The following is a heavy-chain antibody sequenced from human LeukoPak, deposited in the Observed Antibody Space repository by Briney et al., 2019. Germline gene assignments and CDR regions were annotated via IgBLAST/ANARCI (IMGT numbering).Heavy chain of an antibody. V-gene: IGHV3-7*01. CDR1: GFTFSSHW. CDR2: IKQDGNEI. D-gene: IGHD3-10*01. CDR3: AKEILKRCFGNDNKSYFGS. Sequence: GGSLRLSCAASGFTFSSHWMTWVRQAPGKGLEWVANIKQDGNEINYVDSVKGRFTISRDNAKTSLYLQMNSLRAEDTALYYCAKEILKRCFGNDNKSYFGSRGQGTLVTGFS. J-gene: IGHJ4*03.